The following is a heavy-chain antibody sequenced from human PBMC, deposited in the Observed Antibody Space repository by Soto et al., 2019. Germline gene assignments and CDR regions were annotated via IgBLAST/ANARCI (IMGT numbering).Heavy chain of an antibody. Sequence: QVQLQQSGPGLVKPSGTLSLTCAVSGGSISSSNWWSWVRQPPGKGLEWIWDIYHSGSTNYNPSLKSRVTISVYKSKNQSSLKLSSVTAADTAVYYCARTVYSGTNHDYWGQGTLVTVSS. V-gene: IGHV4-4*02. CDR2: IYHSGST. D-gene: IGHD2-2*01. J-gene: IGHJ4*02. CDR3: ARTVYSGTNHDY. CDR1: GGSISSSNW.